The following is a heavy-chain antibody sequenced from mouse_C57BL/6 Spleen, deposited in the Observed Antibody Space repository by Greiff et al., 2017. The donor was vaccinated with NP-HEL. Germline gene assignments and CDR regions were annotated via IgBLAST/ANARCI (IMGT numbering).Heavy chain of an antibody. CDR1: GFTFSDYG. Sequence: EVKLVESGGGLVKPGGSLKLSCAASGFTFSDYGMHWVRQAPEKGLEWVAYISSGSSTNYYADTVKGRFTISRDNAKNTLFLQMTSLRSEDTAMYYCALTTVVAPYYYAMDYWGQGTSVTVSS. CDR2: ISSGSSTN. CDR3: ALTTVVAPYYYAMDY. J-gene: IGHJ4*01. V-gene: IGHV5-17*01. D-gene: IGHD1-1*01.